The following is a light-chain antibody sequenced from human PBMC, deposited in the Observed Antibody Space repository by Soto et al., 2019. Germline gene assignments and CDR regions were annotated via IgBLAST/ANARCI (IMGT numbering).Light chain of an antibody. CDR3: QQYDSSVWT. CDR1: QSVNSYF. Sequence: EIVLTQSPGTLSLSPGERAALSCRASQSVNSYFLAWYQQKRGQAPRLLIYGVSTRAAGIPYRFSGSGSGTDFSLTISRLEPEDFAVYYCQQYDSSVWTFGQGTEVEIK. V-gene: IGKV3-20*01. CDR2: GVS. J-gene: IGKJ1*01.